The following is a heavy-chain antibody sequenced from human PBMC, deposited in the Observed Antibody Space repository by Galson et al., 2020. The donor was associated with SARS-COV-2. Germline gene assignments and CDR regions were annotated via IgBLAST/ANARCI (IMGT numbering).Heavy chain of an antibody. Sequence: GESLKISCEASGFTFSIYAMSWVRQAPGRGLEWVSGIIGAGAIAYYADSVKGRFTISRDNSKNILYLHMNSLRADDTAVYHCAKGRDGGSSRGLNWFDPWGQGTLVTVSS. CDR2: IIGAGAIA. J-gene: IGHJ5*02. V-gene: IGHV3-23*01. CDR3: AKGRDGGSSRGLNWFDP. CDR1: GFTFSIYA. D-gene: IGHD1-26*01.